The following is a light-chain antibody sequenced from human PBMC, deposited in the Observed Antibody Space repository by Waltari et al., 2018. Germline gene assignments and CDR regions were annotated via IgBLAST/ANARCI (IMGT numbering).Light chain of an antibody. CDR3: ITWDDSLGGYYV. Sequence: QSVLTQAPSVSGTLGQSVAISCSGATSNVGKNHVYWYQQLPGTAPKLLIDRNSQRPSGVPDRFSASKSDTSASLTISGLRSEDEADYYCITWDDSLGGYYVFGTGTTVTVL. V-gene: IGLV1-47*01. J-gene: IGLJ1*01. CDR2: RNS. CDR1: TSNVGKNH.